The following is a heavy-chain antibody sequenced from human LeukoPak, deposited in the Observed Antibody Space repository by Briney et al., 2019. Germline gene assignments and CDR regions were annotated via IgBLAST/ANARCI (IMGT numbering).Heavy chain of an antibody. J-gene: IGHJ3*02. V-gene: IGHV4-59*08. CDR1: GGSISSYY. D-gene: IGHD3-22*01. CDR2: ICYSGST. CDR3: ARTTYYYDSSATQGAFDI. Sequence: SETLSLTCTVSGGSISSYYWSWIRQPPGKGLEWIGYICYSGSTYYNPSLKSRVTISVDTSKNQFSLKLSSVTAADTAVYYCARTTYYYDSSATQGAFDIWGQGTMVTVSS.